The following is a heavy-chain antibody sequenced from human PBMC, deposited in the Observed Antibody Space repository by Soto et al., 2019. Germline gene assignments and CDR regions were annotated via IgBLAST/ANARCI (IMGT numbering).Heavy chain of an antibody. Sequence: GGSLRLTCAASGFTFSSYAMSWVRQAPGKGLEWVSAISGSGGSTYYADSVKGRFTISRDNSKNTLYLQMNSLRAEDTAVYYCAKDRETYYYDSSGYSRIYWGQGTLVTVSS. V-gene: IGHV3-23*01. CDR1: GFTFSSYA. CDR2: ISGSGGST. CDR3: AKDRETYYYDSSGYSRIY. D-gene: IGHD3-22*01. J-gene: IGHJ4*02.